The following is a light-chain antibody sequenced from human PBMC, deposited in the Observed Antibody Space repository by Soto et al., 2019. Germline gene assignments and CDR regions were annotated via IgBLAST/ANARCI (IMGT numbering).Light chain of an antibody. Sequence: ETVLTQSPATLSLSPGERAILSCRASQSISSYLAWYQQKPGQAPRLLISDAVNRATGIPARFSGSGSGTDFTLIIGRLEPEDVAVYYCQQRINWPLTFGGGTRVQIK. CDR2: DAV. CDR3: QQRINWPLT. CDR1: QSISSY. V-gene: IGKV3-11*01. J-gene: IGKJ4*01.